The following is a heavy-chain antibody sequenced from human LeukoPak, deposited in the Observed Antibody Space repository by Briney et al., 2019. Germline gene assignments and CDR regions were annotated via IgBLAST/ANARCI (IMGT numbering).Heavy chain of an antibody. CDR1: GGSISSYY. CDR2: IYTSGST. D-gene: IGHD3-10*01. V-gene: IGHV4-4*07. Sequence: SETLSLTCTVSGGSISSYYWSWIRQPAGKGLEWIGRIYTSGSTNYNPSLKSRVTMSVDTSKNQFSLKLSSVTAADTAVYYCARSPPMVRGVIGAFDIWGQGTMVTVSS. CDR3: ARSPPMVRGVIGAFDI. J-gene: IGHJ3*02.